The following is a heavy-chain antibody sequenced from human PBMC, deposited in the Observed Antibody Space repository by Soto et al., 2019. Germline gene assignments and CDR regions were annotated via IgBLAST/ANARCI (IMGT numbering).Heavy chain of an antibody. CDR3: AKDSRYCSSTSCYTVLDY. CDR1: GFTFSSYA. V-gene: IGHV3-23*01. J-gene: IGHJ4*02. Sequence: PGGSLRLSCAASGFTFSSYAMSWVRQAPGKGLEWVSAISGSGGSTYYADSVKGRFTISRDNSKNTLYLQMNSLRAEDTAVYYCAKDSRYCSSTSCYTVLDYWGQGTLVTVSS. D-gene: IGHD2-2*02. CDR2: ISGSGGST.